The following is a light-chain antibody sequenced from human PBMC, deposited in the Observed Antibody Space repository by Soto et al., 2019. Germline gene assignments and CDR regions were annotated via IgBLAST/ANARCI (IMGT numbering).Light chain of an antibody. CDR3: SSYEGKYNFFYA. CDR1: NSDVGGYNY. CDR2: EVN. J-gene: IGLJ1*01. V-gene: IGLV2-8*01. Sequence: VLAQPPSSTRSPRHSHNISGTGTNSDVGGYNYVSWYQHNPSKAPNLMIYEVNKRPSGVPDRFSGSKSGNTASLTVSGLQGEDEADYYCSSYEGKYNFFYAFGTGTKVTVL.